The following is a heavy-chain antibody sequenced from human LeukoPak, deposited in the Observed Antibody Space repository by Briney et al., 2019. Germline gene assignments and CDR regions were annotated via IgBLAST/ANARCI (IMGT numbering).Heavy chain of an antibody. V-gene: IGHV1-69*05. Sequence: GASVKVSCKASGGTFISYAISWVRQAPGQGLEWMGGIIPIFGTANYAQKFQGRVTITTDESTSTAYMELSSLRSEDTAVYYCARGILTYGDSKDYYYYYMDVWGKGTTVTVSS. CDR1: GGTFISYA. J-gene: IGHJ6*03. D-gene: IGHD3-9*01. CDR2: IIPIFGTA. CDR3: ARGILTYGDSKDYYYYYMDV.